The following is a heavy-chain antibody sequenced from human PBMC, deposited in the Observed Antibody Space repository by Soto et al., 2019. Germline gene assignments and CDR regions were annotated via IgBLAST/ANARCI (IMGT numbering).Heavy chain of an antibody. D-gene: IGHD3-10*01. CDR3: ARGRVLFGTMVRGVISQTYYYYMDV. CDR2: INHSGST. V-gene: IGHV4-34*01. CDR1: GGSFSGYY. Sequence: SETLSLTCAVYGGSFSGYYWSWIRQPPGKGLEWIGEINHSGSTNYNPSLKSRVTISVDTSKNQFSLKLSSVTAADTAVYYCARGRVLFGTMVRGVISQTYYYYMDVWGKGTTVTVSS. J-gene: IGHJ6*03.